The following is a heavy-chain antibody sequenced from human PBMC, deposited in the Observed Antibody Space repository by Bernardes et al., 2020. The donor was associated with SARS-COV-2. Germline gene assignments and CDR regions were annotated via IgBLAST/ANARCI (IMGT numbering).Heavy chain of an antibody. CDR1: GFSFSDYY. CDR3: AREDMNTNSFDY. CDR2: ISRSDRRGESSE. Sequence: GGSLRLSCAASGFSFSDYYMSWIRQIPGKGLEWLAFISRSDRRGESSESYADSVKGRFTISRDNAMNSLFLQMNSLSAADSAVYYCAREDMNTNSFDYWGQGTLVTVSS. J-gene: IGHJ4*02. D-gene: IGHD2-8*01. V-gene: IGHV3-11*01.